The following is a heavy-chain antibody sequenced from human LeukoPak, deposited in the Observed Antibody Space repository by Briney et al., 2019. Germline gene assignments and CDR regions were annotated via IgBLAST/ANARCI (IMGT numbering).Heavy chain of an antibody. D-gene: IGHD1-26*01. CDR1: GFTFNEFG. CDR2: IWYDGSNK. V-gene: IGHV3-33*01. CDR3: ARDRPTGSYYSIDY. Sequence: GGSLRLSCAASGFTFNEFGVHSVRQAPGQGLEWVALIWYDGSNKYYADSVKGRFTISRDNSKNTVYLQMNSLRVEDTAIYCCARDRPTGSYYSIDYWGQGTPAAVSS. J-gene: IGHJ4*02.